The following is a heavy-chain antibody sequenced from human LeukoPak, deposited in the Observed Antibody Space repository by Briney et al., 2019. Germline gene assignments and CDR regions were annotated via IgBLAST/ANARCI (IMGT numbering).Heavy chain of an antibody. Sequence: PSETLSLTCTVSGGSISSSNYYWGWIRQPPGKGLEWIGSIYSSGATYYNPSLKSRVTISFDTSKNQFSLRLSSVTAADTAVYFCARGVSEYWGQGILVTVSS. CDR3: ARGVSEY. D-gene: IGHD5/OR15-5a*01. CDR1: GGSISSSNYY. V-gene: IGHV4-39*07. J-gene: IGHJ4*02. CDR2: IYSSGAT.